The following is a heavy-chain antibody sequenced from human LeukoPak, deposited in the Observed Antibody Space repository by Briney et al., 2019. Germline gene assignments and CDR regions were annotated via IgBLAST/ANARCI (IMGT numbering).Heavy chain of an antibody. CDR1: GFIFSDYY. CDR2: ISSHGSTI. D-gene: IGHD2-21*02. V-gene: IGHV3-11*01. CDR3: AKVWGALDYCGGDCYHFDY. J-gene: IGHJ4*02. Sequence: GGSLRLSCAASGFIFSDYYMNWIRQAPGKGLEWGSYISSHGSTIYYADSVKGRGTISRDNSKNTLYLQMNSLRAEDTAVYYYAKVWGALDYCGGDCYHFDYWGQGTLVTVSS.